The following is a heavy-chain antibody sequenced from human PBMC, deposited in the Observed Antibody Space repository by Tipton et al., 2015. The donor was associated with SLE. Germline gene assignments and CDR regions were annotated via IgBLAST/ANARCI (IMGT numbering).Heavy chain of an antibody. CDR3: ARGLINYFDC. J-gene: IGHJ4*02. Sequence: TLSLTCSVSGVSITSYYWTWIRQPPGKGLEWIGYIYYSGSTDYSPPLKSRVTISVDASKNQFSLKLSSVTAADTAVYYCARGLINYFDCWGQGTLVTVSS. CDR2: IYYSGST. D-gene: IGHD3-10*01. CDR1: GVSITSYY. V-gene: IGHV4-59*01.